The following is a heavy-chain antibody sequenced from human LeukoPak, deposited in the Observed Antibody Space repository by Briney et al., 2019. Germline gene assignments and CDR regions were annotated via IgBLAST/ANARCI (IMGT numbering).Heavy chain of an antibody. CDR1: GFTFSDYY. V-gene: IGHV3-11*01. Sequence: GGSLRLSCAASGFTFSDYYMSWIRQAPGKGLEWVSYISSSGSTIYYADSVKGRFTISRDNAKNSLYLQMNSLRAEDTAVYYCARDSSGWSYYYYGMDVWGQGTTVTVS. D-gene: IGHD6-19*01. CDR3: ARDSSGWSYYYYGMDV. CDR2: ISSSGSTI. J-gene: IGHJ6*02.